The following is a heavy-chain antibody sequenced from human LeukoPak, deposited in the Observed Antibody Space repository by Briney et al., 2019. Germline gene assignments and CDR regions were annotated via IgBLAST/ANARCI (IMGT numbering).Heavy chain of an antibody. CDR3: ARVVVVEATITYFDY. D-gene: IGHD5-12*01. Sequence: ASVKVSCKASGYTFTGYYMHWVRQAPGQGLEWMGWINPNSGGTNYAQKLQGRVTMTTDTSTSTAYMELRSLRSDDTAVYYCARVVVVEATITYFDYWGQGTLVTVSS. CDR2: INPNSGGT. J-gene: IGHJ4*02. CDR1: GYTFTGYY. V-gene: IGHV1-2*02.